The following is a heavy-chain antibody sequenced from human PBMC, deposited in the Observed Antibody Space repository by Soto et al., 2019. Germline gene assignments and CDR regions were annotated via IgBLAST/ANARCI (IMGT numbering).Heavy chain of an antibody. CDR2: INAGKGNT. Sequence: ASVEVSCKASGYNFTKYIIHWVRQAPGEGLEWVGLINAGKGNTKYSQKFQGRVTVTRDTSASKAYMELRSLSSEDTAVYYCARDRVWQTLVPEADSVHIWG. J-gene: IGHJ3*02. V-gene: IGHV1-3*01. CDR3: ARDRVWQTLVPEADSVHI. D-gene: IGHD2-2*01. CDR1: GYNFTKYI.